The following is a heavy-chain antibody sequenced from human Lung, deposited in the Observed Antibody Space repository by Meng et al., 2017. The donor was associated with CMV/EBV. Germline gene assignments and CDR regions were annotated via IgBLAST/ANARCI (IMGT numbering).Heavy chain of an antibody. CDR2: ISAYNGRT. CDR3: ARGGYSDYDVRGSDYYYGMDV. J-gene: IGHJ6*02. Sequence: ASVKVSCKASGYTFTSYGISWVRQAPGQGLEWMGWISAYNGRTNYAQKFQGRVTMTTDTYTNTAYTELRSLRSDDTAVYFCARGGYSDYDVRGSDYYYGMDVWGQGXTVTVSS. CDR1: GYTFTSYG. D-gene: IGHD5-12*01. V-gene: IGHV1-18*01.